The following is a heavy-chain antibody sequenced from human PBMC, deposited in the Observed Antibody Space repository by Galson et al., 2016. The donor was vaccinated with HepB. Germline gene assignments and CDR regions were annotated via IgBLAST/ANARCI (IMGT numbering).Heavy chain of an antibody. V-gene: IGHV4-31*03. Sequence: TLSLTCTVSGGSISSGDSYWTWIRQHPGKGLEWIGYIYDSGSTYYNPSLKSRVTISVDTSKNQFSLRLSSVTAADTAVYYCARESEDRVSWYFDLWGRGTLVTVAS. J-gene: IGHJ2*01. CDR3: ARESEDRVSWYFDL. CDR2: IYDSGST. CDR1: GGSISSGDSY.